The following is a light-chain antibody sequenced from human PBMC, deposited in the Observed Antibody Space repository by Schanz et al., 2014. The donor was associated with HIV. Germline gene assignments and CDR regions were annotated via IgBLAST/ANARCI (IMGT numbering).Light chain of an antibody. V-gene: IGLV1-51*01. CDR2: LNN. J-gene: IGLJ2*01. Sequence: QSVLTQPPSVSAAPGQKVTITCSGTYSNIGNNYVSWYQQFPGAAPRLLMYLNNQRPSGIPDRFSGSKSGTSATLVISDLQTGDEADYYCGTWDSGLSLVLFGGGTKLTVL. CDR3: GTWDSGLSLVL. CDR1: YSNIGNNY.